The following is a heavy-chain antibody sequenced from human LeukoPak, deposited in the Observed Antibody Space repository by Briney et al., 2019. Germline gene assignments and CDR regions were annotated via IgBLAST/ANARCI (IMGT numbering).Heavy chain of an antibody. Sequence: PGRSLRLSCTASGFTVGDYAMSWVRQAPGKGLEWVGFIRTKAYGGTTEYAASVKGRFTISRDDSKNIAYLQMNSLKTEDTAVYHCTRGGGYCSSGSCYRLDYWGQGTLVTVSS. CDR3: TRGGGYCSSGSCYRLDY. V-gene: IGHV3-49*04. CDR2: IRTKAYGGTT. J-gene: IGHJ4*02. CDR1: GFTVGDYA. D-gene: IGHD2-15*01.